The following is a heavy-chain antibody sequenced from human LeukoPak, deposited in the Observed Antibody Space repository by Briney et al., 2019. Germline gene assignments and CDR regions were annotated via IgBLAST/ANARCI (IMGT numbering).Heavy chain of an antibody. J-gene: IGHJ4*02. V-gene: IGHV1-46*01. CDR3: AREESGGLFDY. CDR1: GYTFSRYY. Sequence: ASVKVSCKASGYTFSRYYIHWVRQAPGQGLEWMGKMNPSGRTTTYAQKFQGRVTMTRDTPTSTVYMEMSSLRPEDTAVYYCAREESGGLFDYWGQGTLVTVSS. D-gene: IGHD3-16*01. CDR2: MNPSGRTT.